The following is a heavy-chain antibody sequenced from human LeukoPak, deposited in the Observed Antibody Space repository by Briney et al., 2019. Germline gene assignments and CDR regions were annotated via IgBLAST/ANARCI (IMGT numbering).Heavy chain of an antibody. Sequence: PSETLSLTCTVSGGSISSSSYYWGWIRQPPGKGLEWIGSIYYSGSTDYHPSLKSRVTISVDTTQNQFSLTPSSVIAEDRVLYYCASGFCSSTSGYFGFYYYYGMDVCGQGTTVTVSS. CDR2: IYYSGST. CDR1: GGSISSSSYY. J-gene: IGHJ6*02. CDR3: ASGFCSSTSGYFGFYYYYGMDV. D-gene: IGHD2-2*01. V-gene: IGHV4-39*01.